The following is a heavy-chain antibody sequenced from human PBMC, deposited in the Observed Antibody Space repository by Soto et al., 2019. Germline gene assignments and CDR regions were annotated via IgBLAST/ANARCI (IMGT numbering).Heavy chain of an antibody. J-gene: IGHJ6*02. Sequence: QVQLVQSGAEVKKPGSSVKVSCKASGGTFSSYTISWVRQAPGQGLEWMGRIIPTLGIANHAQKFQGRVTXXAXNXKSTADMELSSLRSEDTGVYYCAEGSGSYGHYGMDVWGQGTTVTVSS. CDR3: AEGSGSYGHYGMDV. V-gene: IGHV1-69*02. CDR1: GGTFSSYT. D-gene: IGHD1-26*01. CDR2: IIPTLGIA.